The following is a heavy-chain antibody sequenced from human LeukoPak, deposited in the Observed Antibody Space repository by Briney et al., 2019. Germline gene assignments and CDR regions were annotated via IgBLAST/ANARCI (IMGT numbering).Heavy chain of an antibody. CDR1: GGSISSYY. CDR2: IYYSGST. Sequence: SETLSLTCTVSGGSISSYYWSWIRQPPGKGLEWIGYIYYSGSTNYNPSLKSRVTISVDTSKNQFSLKLSSVTAADTAVYYRARGSYCGGDCLRFDYWGQGTLVTVSS. CDR3: ARGSYCGGDCLRFDY. J-gene: IGHJ4*02. V-gene: IGHV4-59*01. D-gene: IGHD2-21*02.